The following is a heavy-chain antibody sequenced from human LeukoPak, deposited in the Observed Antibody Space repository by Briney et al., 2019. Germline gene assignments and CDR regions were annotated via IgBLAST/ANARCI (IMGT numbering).Heavy chain of an antibody. CDR1: GFTFSNLA. CDR3: ARVRGGRSWYYYGMDV. D-gene: IGHD3-16*01. V-gene: IGHV3-30-3*01. Sequence: PGGSLRLSCAASGFTFSNLAMHWVRQAPGKGLEWVAVISYDGDNEYYADSVKGQFTISRDNSKDRLYLQMNSLRPEDTAMYYCARVRGGRSWYYYGMDVWGRGTTVTVSS. CDR2: ISYDGDNE. J-gene: IGHJ6*02.